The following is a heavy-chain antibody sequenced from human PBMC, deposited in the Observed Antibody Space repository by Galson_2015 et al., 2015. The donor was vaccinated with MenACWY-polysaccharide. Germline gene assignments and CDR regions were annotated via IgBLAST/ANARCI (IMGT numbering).Heavy chain of an antibody. Sequence: SLRLSCAASGSRFSNSGMHWVRQAPGKGLEWVAVIQYDGSNKVYADSVKGRFTISRDNYKTTVFLEMNTLGVEDTAVYYCAREGSRIVFHALDIWGQGTMVTVSS. CDR2: IQYDGSNK. CDR3: AREGSRIVFHALDI. CDR1: GSRFSNSG. D-gene: IGHD2-2*01. V-gene: IGHV3-33*01. J-gene: IGHJ3*02.